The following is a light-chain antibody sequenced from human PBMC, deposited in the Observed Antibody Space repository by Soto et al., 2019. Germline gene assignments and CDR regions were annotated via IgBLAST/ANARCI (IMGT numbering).Light chain of an antibody. V-gene: IGLV2-8*01. CDR1: ASDIGGYTF. J-gene: IGLJ1*01. CDR2: DVN. Sequence: QSVLTQPPSASGSPGQSVAISCTGTASDIGGYTFVSWYQQHPGKAPKLLIYDVNKRPSGVPDRFSGSKSGNTASLTVSGLQAEDEADYYCSAHGGTNPYVFGTGTKVTFL. CDR3: SAHGGTNPYV.